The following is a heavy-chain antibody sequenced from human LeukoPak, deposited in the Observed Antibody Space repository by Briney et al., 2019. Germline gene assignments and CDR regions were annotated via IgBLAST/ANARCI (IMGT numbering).Heavy chain of an antibody. J-gene: IGHJ3*02. CDR1: GFSFNNYL. CDR3: ARDYDYYDSSGYSDAFDI. D-gene: IGHD3-22*01. V-gene: IGHV3-21*01. Sequence: GGSLRLSCAASGFSFNNYLMHWVRQAPGKGLEWVSSISSSSSYIYYADSVKGRFTISRDNAKNSLYLQMNSLRAEDTAVYYCARDYDYYDSSGYSDAFDIWGQGTMVTVSS. CDR2: ISSSSSYI.